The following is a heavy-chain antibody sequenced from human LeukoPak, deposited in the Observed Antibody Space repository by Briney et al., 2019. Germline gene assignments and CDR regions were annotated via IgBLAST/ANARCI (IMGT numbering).Heavy chain of an antibody. J-gene: IGHJ5*02. CDR1: GFTFSSYG. Sequence: GGSLRLSCAASGFTFSSYGMTWVRQAPGKGLEWVGNIKEDGSEKNYADSVNGRFTTSRDNAKNSLYLQMNSLRVEDTAVYYCARDPPGNYFDGTGYYSWGQGTLVTVSS. V-gene: IGHV3-7*01. CDR2: IKEDGSEK. CDR3: ARDPPGNYFDGTGYYS. D-gene: IGHD3-22*01.